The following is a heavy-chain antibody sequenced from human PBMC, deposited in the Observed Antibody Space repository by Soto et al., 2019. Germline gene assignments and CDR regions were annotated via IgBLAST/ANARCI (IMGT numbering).Heavy chain of an antibody. D-gene: IGHD2-2*01. CDR2: ISWDGGST. CDR1: GFTFDDYT. CDR3: AKDRGIVVVPAAIGYYGMDV. V-gene: IGHV3-43*01. Sequence: GGSLRLSCAASGFTFDDYTMHWVRQAPGKGLEWVSLISWDGGSTYYADSVKGRFTISRDNSKNSLYLQMNSLRTEDTALYYCAKDRGIVVVPAAIGYYGMDVWGQGTTVTVSS. J-gene: IGHJ6*02.